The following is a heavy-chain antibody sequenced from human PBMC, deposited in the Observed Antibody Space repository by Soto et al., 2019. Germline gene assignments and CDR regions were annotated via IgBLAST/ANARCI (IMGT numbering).Heavy chain of an antibody. D-gene: IGHD3-9*01. CDR1: GFTFSSYW. CDR2: IKQDGSEK. CDR3: AREGTYYDILTGYYPYNWFDP. Sequence: EVQLVESGGGLVQPGGSLRLSCAASGFTFSSYWMSWVRQAPGKGLEWVANIKQDGSEKYYVDSVKGRFTISRDNAKNSLYQQMNSLRAEDTAVYYCAREGTYYDILTGYYPYNWFDPWGQGTLVTVSS. J-gene: IGHJ5*02. V-gene: IGHV3-7*05.